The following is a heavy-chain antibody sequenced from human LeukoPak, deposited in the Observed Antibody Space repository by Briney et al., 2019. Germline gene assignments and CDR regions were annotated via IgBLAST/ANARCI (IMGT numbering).Heavy chain of an antibody. CDR1: GFTFGDYA. Sequence: GRSLRLSCTASGFTFGDYAMSWVRQGPGKGLVWVSRINRDGSSTTYADSVKGRFTISRDNAKNTLYLQMNSLRAEDTAVYYCARDQSSVFDYWGQGTLVTVSS. V-gene: IGHV3-74*01. J-gene: IGHJ4*02. CDR2: INRDGSST. CDR3: ARDQSSVFDY. D-gene: IGHD3-22*01.